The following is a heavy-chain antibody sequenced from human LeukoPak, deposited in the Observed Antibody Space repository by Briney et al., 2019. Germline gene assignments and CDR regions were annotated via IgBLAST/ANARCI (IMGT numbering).Heavy chain of an antibody. CDR2: INPSGGST. J-gene: IGHJ3*02. V-gene: IGHV1-46*01. CDR1: GYTFTSYY. D-gene: IGHD2-15*01. Sequence: ASVKVSCKASGYTFTSYYMHWVRQAPGQGLEWMGIINPSGGSTSYAQKFQGRVTMTRDTSTSTVYMELSSLRSEDTAVYYRARQGYCSGGSCYFAFDIWGQGTMVTVSS. CDR3: ARQGYCSGGSCYFAFDI.